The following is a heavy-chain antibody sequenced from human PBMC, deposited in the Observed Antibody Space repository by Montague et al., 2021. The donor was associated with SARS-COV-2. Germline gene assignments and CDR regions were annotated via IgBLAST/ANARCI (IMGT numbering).Heavy chain of an antibody. D-gene: IGHD4-11*01. V-gene: IGHV3-30*04. CDR2: ISYDGSNK. Sequence: YLSLSCSASGFTFSSYAIHWVRQAPGKGLEWVAVISYDGSNKYYADFVRGRFTISRDTSKNTLFLQMNSLRAEDTAVYYCARDPLVTTQRGYFDYWGQGTLVTVSS. J-gene: IGHJ4*02. CDR1: GFTFSSYA. CDR3: ARDPLVTTQRGYFDY.